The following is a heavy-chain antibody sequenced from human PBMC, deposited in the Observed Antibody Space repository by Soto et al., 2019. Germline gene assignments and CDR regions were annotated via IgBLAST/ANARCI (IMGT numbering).Heavy chain of an antibody. J-gene: IGHJ4*02. Sequence: PSETLSLTCAVSGGSISSGGYSWSWIRQPPGKGLEWIGYIDYSGSTNYSPSLKSRVTISVDTSKSQFSLKLTSVTAADTAVYYCARVRRYCSSTTCYWAFDYWGQGTLVTVSS. CDR3: ARVRRYCSSTTCYWAFDY. V-gene: IGHV4-61*08. CDR2: IDYSGST. CDR1: GGSISSGGYS. D-gene: IGHD2-2*01.